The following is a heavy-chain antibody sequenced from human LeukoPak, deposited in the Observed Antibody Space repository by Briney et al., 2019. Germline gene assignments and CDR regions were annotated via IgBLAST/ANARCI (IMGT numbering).Heavy chain of an antibody. J-gene: IGHJ4*02. CDR1: GGSISSGGYS. Sequence: SETLSLTCAVSGGSISSGGYSWSWIRQPPGKGLEWIGYIYHSGSTNYNPSLKSRVTISVDKSKNQFSLKLSSVTAADTAVYYCARATGVGYYDSSGYYPQLNAFDYWGQGTLVTVSS. CDR3: ARATGVGYYDSSGYYPQLNAFDY. CDR2: IYHSGST. D-gene: IGHD3-22*01. V-gene: IGHV4-30-2*01.